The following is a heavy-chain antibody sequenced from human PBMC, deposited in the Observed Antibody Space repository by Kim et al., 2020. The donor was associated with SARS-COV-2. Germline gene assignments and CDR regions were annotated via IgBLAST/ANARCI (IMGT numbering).Heavy chain of an antibody. CDR2: ISWNSGSI. V-gene: IGHV3-9*01. D-gene: IGHD5-18*01. CDR3: AKDMEQEVYSYGPSTNYYYGMDV. J-gene: IGHJ6*02. CDR1: GFTFGDYA. Sequence: GGSLRLSCAASGFTFGDYAMHWVRQAPGKGLEWVSGISWNSGSIGYADSVKGRFTISRDNAKNSLYLQMNSLRAEDTALYYCAKDMEQEVYSYGPSTNYYYGMDVWGQGTTVTVSS.